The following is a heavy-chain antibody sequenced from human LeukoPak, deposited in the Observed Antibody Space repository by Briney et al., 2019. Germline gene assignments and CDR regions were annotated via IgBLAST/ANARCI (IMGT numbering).Heavy chain of an antibody. Sequence: PSETLSLTCAVYGGSFSGYYWSWIRQPPGKGLEWIGEINHSGSTNYNPSLKSRVTISVDTSKNQFSLKLSSVTAADTAVYYCATVGSVHYYMDVWGKGTTVTVSS. CDR1: GGSFSGYY. CDR2: INHSGST. D-gene: IGHD2-15*01. CDR3: ATVGSVHYYMDV. J-gene: IGHJ6*03. V-gene: IGHV4-34*01.